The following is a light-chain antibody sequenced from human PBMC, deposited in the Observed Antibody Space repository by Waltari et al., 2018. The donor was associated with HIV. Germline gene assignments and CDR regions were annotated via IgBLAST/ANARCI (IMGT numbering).Light chain of an antibody. CDR2: GSN. CDR1: ISNIGRSY. V-gene: IGLV1-47*01. CDR3: AAWDDSLSGRV. J-gene: IGLJ3*02. Sequence: QSVLTQPPSASANPGQRVTISCSGIISNIGRSYIYWFQQLPGTASQLLIYGSNQRPSGVPDRFSGSKSGTSASLAISGLRSEDEADYYCAAWDDSLSGRVFGGGTKLTVL.